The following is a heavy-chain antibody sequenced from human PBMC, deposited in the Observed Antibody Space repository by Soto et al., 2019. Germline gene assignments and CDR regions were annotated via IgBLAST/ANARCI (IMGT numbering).Heavy chain of an antibody. Sequence: ASVKVSCKASGYTFTSYARHWVRQAPGQRLEWMGWINAGNGNTKYSQKFQGRVTITRDTSASTAYMELSSLRSEDTAVYYCARGKSPWIIYYFDYWGQGTLVTVSS. CDR3: ARGKSPWIIYYFDY. D-gene: IGHD5-12*01. V-gene: IGHV1-3*01. CDR1: GYTFTSYA. CDR2: INAGNGNT. J-gene: IGHJ4*02.